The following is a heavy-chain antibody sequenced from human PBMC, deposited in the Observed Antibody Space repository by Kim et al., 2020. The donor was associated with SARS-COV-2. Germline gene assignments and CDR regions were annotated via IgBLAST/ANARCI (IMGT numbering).Heavy chain of an antibody. D-gene: IGHD5-18*01. CDR3: ARDSPQQIQLWGYGMDV. V-gene: IGHV1-69*13. CDR2: IIPIFGTA. CDR1: GGTFSSYA. J-gene: IGHJ6*02. Sequence: SVKVSCKASGGTFSSYAISWVRQAPGQGLEWMGGIIPIFGTANYAQKFQGRVTITADESTSTAYMELSSLRSEDTAVYYCARDSPQQIQLWGYGMDVWGQGTTVTVSS.